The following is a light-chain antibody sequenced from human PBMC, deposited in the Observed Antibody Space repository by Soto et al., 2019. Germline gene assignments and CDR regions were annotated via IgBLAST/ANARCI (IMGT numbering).Light chain of an antibody. J-gene: IGLJ3*02. CDR2: EVT. CDR1: TSDVGAYNY. CDR3: AAWDDSLNGWV. Sequence: QSVLTQPASVSGSSGQSITISCTGTTSDVGAYNYVSWYQQLPGKAPKLMIYEVTNRPSGVSNRFSGSKSGNTASLTISGLQAEDEADYYCAAWDDSLNGWVFGGGTKLTVL. V-gene: IGLV2-14*01.